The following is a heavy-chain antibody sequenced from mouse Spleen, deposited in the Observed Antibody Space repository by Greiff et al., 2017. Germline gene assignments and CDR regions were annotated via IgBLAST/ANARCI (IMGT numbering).Heavy chain of an antibody. D-gene: IGHD4-1*01. V-gene: IGHV1-69*01. Sequence: QVQLQQPGAELVMPGASVKLSCKASGYTFTSYWMHWVKQRPGQGLEWIGEIDPSDSYTNYNQKFKGKATLTVDKSSSTAYMQLSSLTSEDSAVYYCARVTGKYFDYWGQGTTLTVSS. CDR1: GYTFTSYW. CDR3: ARVTGKYFDY. J-gene: IGHJ2*01. CDR2: IDPSDSYT.